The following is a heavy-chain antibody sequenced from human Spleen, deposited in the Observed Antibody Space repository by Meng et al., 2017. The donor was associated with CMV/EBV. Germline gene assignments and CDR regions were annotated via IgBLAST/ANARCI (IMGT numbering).Heavy chain of an antibody. J-gene: IGHJ4*02. D-gene: IGHD2-15*01. CDR2: INPGGGST. CDR3: ARTDSLRD. Sequence: KLSCKASGYTFTSYYLHWVRQAPGQGLEWMGIINPGGGSTTYAQKFQGRVTMTSATSTSTVYMELSRLRSEDTAVYYCARTDSLRDWGQGTLVTVSS. V-gene: IGHV1-46*01. CDR1: GYTFTSYY.